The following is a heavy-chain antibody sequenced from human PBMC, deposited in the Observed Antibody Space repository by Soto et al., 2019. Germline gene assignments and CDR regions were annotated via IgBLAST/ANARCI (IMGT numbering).Heavy chain of an antibody. CDR2: ISAYNGNT. J-gene: IGHJ3*02. D-gene: IGHD3-3*01. CDR3: ARVQMRVPQDTIFGVVISDTPPNDAFDI. Sequence: QVQLVQSGAEVKKPGASVKVSCKASGYTFTSYGISWVRQAPGQGLEWMGWISAYNGNTNYAQKLQGRVTMTTDPSTSTAYMELRSLRSDDTAVYYCARVQMRVPQDTIFGVVISDTPPNDAFDIWGQGTMVTVSS. V-gene: IGHV1-18*01. CDR1: GYTFTSYG.